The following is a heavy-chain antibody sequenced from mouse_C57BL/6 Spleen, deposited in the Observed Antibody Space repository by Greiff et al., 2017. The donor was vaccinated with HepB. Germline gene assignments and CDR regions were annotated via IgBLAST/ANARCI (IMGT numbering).Heavy chain of an antibody. Sequence: VQGVESGPGLVQPSQSLSITCTVSGFSLTSYGVHWVRQSPGKGLEWLGVIWSGGSTDYNAAFISRLSISKDNSKSQVFFKMNSLQADDTAIYYCARNVDDGYYEDAMDYWGQGTSVTVSS. J-gene: IGHJ4*01. CDR2: IWSGGST. V-gene: IGHV2-2*01. CDR3: ARNVDDGYYEDAMDY. CDR1: GFSLTSYG. D-gene: IGHD2-3*01.